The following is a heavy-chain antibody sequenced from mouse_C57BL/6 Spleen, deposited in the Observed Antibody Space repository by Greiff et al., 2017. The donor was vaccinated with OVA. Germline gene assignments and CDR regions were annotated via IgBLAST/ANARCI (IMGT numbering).Heavy chain of an antibody. CDR1: GFTFSNYW. D-gene: IGHD2-3*01. Sequence: EVKVEESGGGLVQPGGSMKLSCVASGFTFSNYWMNWVRQSPEKGLEWVAQIRLKSDNYATHYAESVKGRFTISRDDSKSSVYLQMNNLRAKDTGIYYCTTDGGYSWFAYWGQGTLVTVSA. V-gene: IGHV6-3*01. CDR2: IRLKSDNYAT. J-gene: IGHJ3*01. CDR3: TTDGGYSWFAY.